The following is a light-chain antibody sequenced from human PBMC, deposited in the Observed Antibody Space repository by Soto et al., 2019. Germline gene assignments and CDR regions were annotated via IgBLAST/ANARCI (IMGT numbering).Light chain of an antibody. CDR1: SGHITYA. J-gene: IGLJ2*01. CDR2: LNSDGRH. CDR3: QTWGTDIVV. V-gene: IGLV4-69*01. Sequence: QSVLTQSPSASASLGASIKLTCTLISGHITYAIAWHQQQPEKGPRYLMKLNSDGRHYKGDGISDRFSGSSSGAERYLTISSLQSEDEADYYCQTWGTDIVVFGGGTKVTVL.